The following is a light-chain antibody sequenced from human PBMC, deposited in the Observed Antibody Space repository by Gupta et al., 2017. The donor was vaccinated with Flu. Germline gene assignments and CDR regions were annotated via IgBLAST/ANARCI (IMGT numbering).Light chain of an antibody. CDR2: SAN. CDR1: QTIRNF. J-gene: IGKJ4*01. Sequence: SSLSAFIGDKGTITCRASQTIRNFLNWYQQKPGKAPKLLINSANSWQSGVSSRFSGYGYGTDLTLTISSRQQEDVATYYCQQNVDNHPLTFGGGTKVEI. V-gene: IGKV1-39*01. CDR3: QQNVDNHPLT.